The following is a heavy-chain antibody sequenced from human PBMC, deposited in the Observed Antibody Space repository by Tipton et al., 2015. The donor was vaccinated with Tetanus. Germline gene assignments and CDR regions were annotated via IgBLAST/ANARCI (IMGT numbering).Heavy chain of an antibody. V-gene: IGHV3-9*01. D-gene: IGHD6-13*01. J-gene: IGHJ5*02. CDR2: ISWNSGDI. Sequence: SLRLSCVVSGFTFEDYAMHWVRQAPGKGLEWVARISWNSGDIDYAESVKGRFTISRDNAKNSLYLQMNSLRDDDTAVYYCARAFFAAATSWGQGTLVTVSS. CDR1: GFTFEDYA. CDR3: ARAFFAAATS.